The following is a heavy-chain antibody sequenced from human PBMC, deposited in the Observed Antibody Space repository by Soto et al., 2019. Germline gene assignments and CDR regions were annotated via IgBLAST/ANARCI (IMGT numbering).Heavy chain of an antibody. CDR1: GYTFTSYG. Sequence: ASVKVSCKASGYTFTSYGISWVRQAPGQGLEWMGWISAYNGNTNYAQKLQGRVTMTTDTSTSTAYMELRSLRSDDTAVYYCARDNSLFDFWSGYFSPSRSYYYYGMGVWGQGTTVTVSS. D-gene: IGHD3-3*01. J-gene: IGHJ6*02. CDR3: ARDNSLFDFWSGYFSPSRSYYYYGMGV. V-gene: IGHV1-18*01. CDR2: ISAYNGNT.